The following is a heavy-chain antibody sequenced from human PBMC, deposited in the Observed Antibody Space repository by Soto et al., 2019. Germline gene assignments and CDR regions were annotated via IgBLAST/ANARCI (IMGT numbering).Heavy chain of an antibody. CDR1: GDSITSDKW. D-gene: IGHD1-26*01. V-gene: IGHV4-4*02. CDR3: ARRYGGNLDY. Sequence: SETLSLTCAVSGDSITSDKWWSWIRQPPGKGLQWIGEIYHSGSSKYNPSLKSRVIISVDKSKNQFSLKVSSVTAADTAVYYCARRYGGNLDYWGQGTLVTVSS. CDR2: IYHSGSS. J-gene: IGHJ4*02.